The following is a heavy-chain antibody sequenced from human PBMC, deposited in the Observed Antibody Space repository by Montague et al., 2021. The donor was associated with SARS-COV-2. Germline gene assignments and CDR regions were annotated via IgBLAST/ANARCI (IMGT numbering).Heavy chain of an antibody. D-gene: IGHD3-10*01. CDR2: IYYSGGI. V-gene: IGHV4-59*11. CDR1: GGSMSDHY. J-gene: IGHJ5*02. Sequence: SETLSLTCAVSGGSMSDHYWPWIRQPPGKGLEWLAYIYYSGGIXSXASXXXRVSMSVDTSKNQFSLKLTSVTAADTAVYYCARAVSVRRAVNWFDPWGQGTLVTVSS. CDR3: ARAVSVRRAVNWFDP.